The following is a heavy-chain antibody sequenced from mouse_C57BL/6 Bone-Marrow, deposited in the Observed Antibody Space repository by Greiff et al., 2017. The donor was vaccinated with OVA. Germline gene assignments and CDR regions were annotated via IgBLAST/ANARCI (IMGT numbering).Heavy chain of an antibody. CDR1: GYSFTSYY. CDR3: ARRLGYYGGGFDY. J-gene: IGHJ2*01. D-gene: IGHD1-1*01. Sequence: VQLQQSGPELVKPGASVKISCKASGYSFTSYYIHWVKQRPGQGLEWIGWIYPGSGNTKYNEKFKGKATLTADTSSSTAYMQLSSLTSEDSAVYYCARRLGYYGGGFDYWGQGTTLTVSS. V-gene: IGHV1-66*01. CDR2: IYPGSGNT.